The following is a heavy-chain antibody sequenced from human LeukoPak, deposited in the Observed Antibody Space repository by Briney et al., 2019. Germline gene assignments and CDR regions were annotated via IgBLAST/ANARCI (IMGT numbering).Heavy chain of an antibody. Sequence: GRSLRLSCAASGFTFSSYFWMHWIRQAPGKGLVSVSRIKSDGSSSTYADSVKGRFTISRDNAKNSLYLQMNTLRAEDSAVYYCVRDLDLGGYSSFEYWGQGTLVTVSS. V-gene: IGHV3-74*01. CDR3: VRDLDLGGYSSFEY. J-gene: IGHJ4*02. CDR1: GFTFSSYFW. CDR2: IKSDGSSS. D-gene: IGHD4-23*01.